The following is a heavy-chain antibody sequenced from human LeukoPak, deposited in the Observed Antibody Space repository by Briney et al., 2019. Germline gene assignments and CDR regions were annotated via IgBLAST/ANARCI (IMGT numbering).Heavy chain of an antibody. CDR1: GFTFSDHY. CDR3: ARASRYSGRYDFDY. CDR2: IRNKADSHTT. V-gene: IGHV3-72*01. D-gene: IGHD1-26*01. J-gene: IGHJ4*02. Sequence: GGSLRLSCAASGFTFSDHYMDWVRQAPGKGLEWVGRIRNKADSHTTEYAASVKGRFTISRDDSENSLYPQMNSLKTEDTAVYYCARASRYSGRYDFDYWGQGTLVTVSS.